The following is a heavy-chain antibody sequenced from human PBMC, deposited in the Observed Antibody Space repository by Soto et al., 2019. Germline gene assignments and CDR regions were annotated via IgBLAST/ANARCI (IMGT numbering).Heavy chain of an antibody. CDR3: AGGQWVARNY. CDR1: GGSISSGGYS. D-gene: IGHD5-12*01. CDR2: IYHSGST. Sequence: QLQLQESGSGLVKPSQTLSLTCAVSGGSISSGGYSWSWIRQPPGKGLEWIGYIYHSGSTYYNPSLSRRVTISVDMAKNQFSLKLSYVTAADTAVYYCAGGQWVARNYWGQGTLVTVSS. J-gene: IGHJ4*02. V-gene: IGHV4-30-2*01.